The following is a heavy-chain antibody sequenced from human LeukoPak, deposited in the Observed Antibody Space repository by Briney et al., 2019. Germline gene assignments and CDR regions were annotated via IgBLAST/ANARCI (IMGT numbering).Heavy chain of an antibody. CDR2: IYYSGST. CDR1: GGSISSGGYY. J-gene: IGHJ4*02. V-gene: IGHV4-31*03. D-gene: IGHD6-13*01. Sequence: PSETLSLTCTVSGGSISSGGYYWSWIRQHPGKGLEWIGYIYYSGSTYYNPSLKSRVTISVDTSKNQFSLKLSSVTAADTAVYYCARRSSSWYFDYWGQGTLVTVSS. CDR3: ARRSSSWYFDY.